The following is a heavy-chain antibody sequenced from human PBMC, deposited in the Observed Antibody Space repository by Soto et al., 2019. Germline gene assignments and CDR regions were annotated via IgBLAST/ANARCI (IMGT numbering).Heavy chain of an antibody. J-gene: IGHJ4*02. CDR3: ARGITGNEFDD. CDR2: ISSSGSTI. Sequence: EVQLVESGGGLVQPGGSLRLSCAASGFTFSSYEMNWVRQAPGKGLEWVSYISSSGSTIYYADSVKGRFTISRDNAKNSLYLQMNSLRAEDTAVYYCARGITGNEFDDWGQGTLVTVSS. D-gene: IGHD1-20*01. V-gene: IGHV3-48*03. CDR1: GFTFSSYE.